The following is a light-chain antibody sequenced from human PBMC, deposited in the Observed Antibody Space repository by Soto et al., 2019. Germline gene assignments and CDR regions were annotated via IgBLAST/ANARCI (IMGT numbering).Light chain of an antibody. CDR3: QQTYTTPYT. CDR1: QGISNY. Sequence: DIKMTQSPSSLSASVGDRVTLACRASQGISNYLNWYQQKPGKAPKLLMYAASNLQSGVPSRFSGSGSGTYFTLTISSLQPEDSATYSCQQTYTTPYTFGQGTKLEIK. V-gene: IGKV1-39*01. CDR2: AAS. J-gene: IGKJ2*01.